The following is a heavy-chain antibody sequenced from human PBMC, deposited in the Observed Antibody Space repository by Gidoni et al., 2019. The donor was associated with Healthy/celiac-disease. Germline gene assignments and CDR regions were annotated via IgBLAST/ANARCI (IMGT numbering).Heavy chain of an antibody. CDR2: ISWNSGSI. CDR3: AKGKGPARLPFDY. D-gene: IGHD6-6*01. CDR1: GFTFDDYA. V-gene: IGHV3-9*01. Sequence: EVQLVESGGGLVQPGRSLRLSCAASGFTFDDYAMHWVRQAPGKGLEWVSGISWNSGSIGYADSVKGRFTISRDNAKNSLYLQMNSLRAEDTALYYCAKGKGPARLPFDYWGQGTLVTVSS. J-gene: IGHJ4*02.